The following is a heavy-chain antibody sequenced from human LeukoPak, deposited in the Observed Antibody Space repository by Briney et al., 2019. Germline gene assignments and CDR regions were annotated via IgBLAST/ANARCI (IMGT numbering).Heavy chain of an antibody. CDR2: ISGSGGST. D-gene: IGHD6-19*01. CDR3: AKDRRSGYSSGWYGY. V-gene: IGHV3-23*01. J-gene: IGHJ4*02. CDR1: GFTVSSNY. Sequence: LAGGSLRLSCAASGFTVSSNYMSWVRQAPGRGLEWVSAISGSGGSTYYADSVKGRFTISRDNSKNTLYLQMNSLRAEDTAVYYCAKDRRSGYSSGWYGYWGQGTLVTVSS.